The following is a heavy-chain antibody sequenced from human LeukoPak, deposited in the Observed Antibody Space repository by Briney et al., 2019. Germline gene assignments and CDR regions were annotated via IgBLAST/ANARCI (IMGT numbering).Heavy chain of an antibody. V-gene: IGHV1-2*02. CDR2: INPTSGDS. CDR3: ARPGYCTSTSCEGLDY. CDR1: GCTFTDYY. J-gene: IGHJ4*02. Sequence: ASVKVSCKASGCTFTDYYIHWVRQAPGQGLEWMGWINPTSGDSNYAQKFQGRVTMTRDTSISTAYMEVISLRSDDTAVFYCARPGYCTSTSCEGLDYWGQGTLVTVSS. D-gene: IGHD2-2*01.